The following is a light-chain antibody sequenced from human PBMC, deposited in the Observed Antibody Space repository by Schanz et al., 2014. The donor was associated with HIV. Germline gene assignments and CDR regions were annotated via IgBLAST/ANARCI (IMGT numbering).Light chain of an antibody. CDR1: SSDVGGYNY. V-gene: IGLV2-11*01. J-gene: IGLJ3*02. CDR2: DVT. Sequence: QSALTQPRSVSGSPGQSVAISCTGTSSDVGGYNYVSWYQQHPGKAPKLMIYDVTKRPSGVPDRFSGSKSGNTASLTISGLQAEDEADYYCGSCSPTNTCTFGGGTKLTVL. CDR3: GSCSPTNTCT.